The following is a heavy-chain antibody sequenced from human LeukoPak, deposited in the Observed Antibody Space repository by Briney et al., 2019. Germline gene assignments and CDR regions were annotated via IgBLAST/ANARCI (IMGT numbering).Heavy chain of an antibody. D-gene: IGHD1-26*01. Sequence: GASVKVSCKASGYTFTSYDINWVRQATGQGLEWMGWMNPNSGNTGYAQKFQGRVTMTRNTSISTAYMELSSLRSEDTAVYYCARAPSEYSGSYLHFDYWGQGTLVTVSS. J-gene: IGHJ4*02. CDR1: GYTFTSYD. CDR3: ARAPSEYSGSYLHFDY. CDR2: MNPNSGNT. V-gene: IGHV1-8*01.